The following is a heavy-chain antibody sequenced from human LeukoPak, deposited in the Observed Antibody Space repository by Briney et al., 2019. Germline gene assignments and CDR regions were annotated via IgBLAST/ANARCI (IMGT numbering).Heavy chain of an antibody. Sequence: PGGSLRLSCAASGFTFSSYSMNGDRQAPGKGLERAPSISSRSSYIYYADSVKGRFTISRDNAKNSLYLQMNSLRAEDTAVYYCARVIAGKTPQDYWGQGTLVTVSS. J-gene: IGHJ4*02. CDR1: GFTFSSYS. V-gene: IGHV3-21*01. CDR2: ISSRSSYI. CDR3: ARVIAGKTPQDY. D-gene: IGHD6-13*01.